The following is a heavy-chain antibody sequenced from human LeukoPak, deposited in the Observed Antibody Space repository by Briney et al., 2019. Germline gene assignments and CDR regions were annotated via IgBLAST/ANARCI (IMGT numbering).Heavy chain of an antibody. Sequence: GGSLRLSCAASGFTFSSFSMHWVRQAPGKGLESVSAISSNGGSTYYANSVKSRFTISRDNSKNTLYLQMGSLRAEDMAVYYCAREYYGGYVDYWGQGTLVTVSS. D-gene: IGHD3-10*01. CDR2: ISSNGGST. J-gene: IGHJ4*02. CDR1: GFTFSSFS. V-gene: IGHV3-64*01. CDR3: AREYYGGYVDY.